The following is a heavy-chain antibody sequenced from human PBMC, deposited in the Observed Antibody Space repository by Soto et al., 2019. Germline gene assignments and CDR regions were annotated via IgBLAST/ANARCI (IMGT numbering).Heavy chain of an antibody. CDR2: IYHSGST. Sequence: QVQLLESGPGLVKPSGTLSLTCAVSGGSISSSNWWSWVRQPPGKGLEWIGEIYHSGSTNYNPSLKCRVTISVDKSKNQFSLKLSSVTAADTAVYYCARDESRHYDSSGYQYDAFDIWGQGTMVTVSS. D-gene: IGHD3-22*01. CDR1: GGSISSSNW. V-gene: IGHV4-4*02. CDR3: ARDESRHYDSSGYQYDAFDI. J-gene: IGHJ3*02.